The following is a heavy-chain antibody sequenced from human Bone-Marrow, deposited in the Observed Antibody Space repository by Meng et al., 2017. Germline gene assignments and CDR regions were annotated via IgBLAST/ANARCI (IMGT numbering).Heavy chain of an antibody. D-gene: IGHD3-22*01. J-gene: IGHJ4*02. V-gene: IGHV4-61*02. Sequence: SETLSLTCTVSGGSISSGSYYWSWIRQPAGKGLEWIGRIYTSGSTNYNPSLTSRVTISVDTSKNQFSLMLSSVTAADTAVYYCARDFDYYDSSGYYYDTGYFDYWGQGTLVTVSS. CDR2: IYTSGST. CDR3: ARDFDYYDSSGYYYDTGYFDY. CDR1: GGSISSGSYY.